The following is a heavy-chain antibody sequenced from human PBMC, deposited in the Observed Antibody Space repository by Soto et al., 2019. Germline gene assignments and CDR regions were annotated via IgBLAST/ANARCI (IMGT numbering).Heavy chain of an antibody. J-gene: IGHJ4*02. CDR3: AQVMNSGWYLAY. CDR1: GFTFSDYA. CDR2: ISGSGGTT. V-gene: IGHV3-23*01. Sequence: GGSLRLSCAASGFTFSDYAMSWVRQAPGKGLEWVSAISGSGGTTYYADSVKGRFTISRDNSKNTMYLQVNSLRAEDTAIYYCAQVMNSGWYLAYWGQGTLVTVSS. D-gene: IGHD6-19*01.